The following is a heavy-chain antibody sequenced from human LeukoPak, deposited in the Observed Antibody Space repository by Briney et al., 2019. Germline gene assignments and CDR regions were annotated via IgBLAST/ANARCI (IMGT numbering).Heavy chain of an antibody. D-gene: IGHD3-22*01. CDR2: ISGSGGST. CDR1: GGSFSGYY. CDR3: AKVVDSSGYYATYFDY. Sequence: PSETLSLTCAVYGGSFSGYYWSWIRQPPGKGLEWVSAISGSGGSTYYADSVKGRFTISRDNSKNTLYLQMNSLRAEDTAVYYCAKVVDSSGYYATYFDYWGQGTLVTVSS. V-gene: IGHV3-23*01. J-gene: IGHJ4*02.